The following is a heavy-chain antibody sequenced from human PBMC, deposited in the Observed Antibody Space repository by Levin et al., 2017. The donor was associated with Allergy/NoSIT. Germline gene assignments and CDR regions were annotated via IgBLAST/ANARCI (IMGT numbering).Heavy chain of an antibody. J-gene: IGHJ4*02. CDR1: GFTFSSYR. V-gene: IGHV3-21*01. CDR2: ISSSSSYI. Sequence: GASVKVSCAASGFTFSSYRMNWVRQAPGKGLEWVSSISSSSSYIYYADSVKGRFTISRDNAKNSLYLQMNSLRAEDTAVYYCARRSGSYYYFDYWGQGTLVTVSS. CDR3: ARRSGSYYYFDY. D-gene: IGHD1-26*01.